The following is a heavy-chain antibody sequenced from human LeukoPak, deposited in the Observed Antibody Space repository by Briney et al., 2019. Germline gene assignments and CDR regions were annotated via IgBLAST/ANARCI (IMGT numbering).Heavy chain of an antibody. D-gene: IGHD5-24*01. CDR3: ARSLMAYYYYGMDV. V-gene: IGHV3-30-3*01. Sequence: GGSLRLSCAASGFTFSIYAMHWVRQAPGKGLEWVAVISYDGSNKYYADSVKGRFTISRDNSKNTLYLQMNSLRAEDTAVYYCARSLMAYYYYGMDVWGQGTTVTVSS. CDR1: GFTFSIYA. J-gene: IGHJ6*02. CDR2: ISYDGSNK.